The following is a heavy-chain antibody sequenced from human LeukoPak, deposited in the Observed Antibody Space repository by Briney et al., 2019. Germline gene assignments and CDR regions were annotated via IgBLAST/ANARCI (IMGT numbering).Heavy chain of an antibody. V-gene: IGHV4-34*01. D-gene: IGHD3-22*01. CDR3: ARGLHSSGYYHELGY. CDR2: INHSGST. Sequence: SETLSLTCAVYGGSFSGYYWCWIRQPPGKGLEWIGEINHSGSTNYNPSLKSRVTISVDTSKNQFSLKLSSVTAADTAVYYCARGLHSSGYYHELGYWGQGTLVTVSS. CDR1: GGSFSGYY. J-gene: IGHJ4*02.